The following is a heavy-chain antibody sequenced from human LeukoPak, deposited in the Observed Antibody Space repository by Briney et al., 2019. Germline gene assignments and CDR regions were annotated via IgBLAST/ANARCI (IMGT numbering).Heavy chain of an antibody. Sequence: GRSLRLSCAASGFTFSSYGMHWVRQAPGKGLEWVAVIWYDGSNKYYADSVKGRFTISRDNSKNTLYLQMNSLRAEDTAVYYCARDHSEPGVFLDHWGQGTLVTVSS. D-gene: IGHD1-14*01. CDR2: IWYDGSNK. V-gene: IGHV3-33*01. J-gene: IGHJ4*02. CDR3: ARDHSEPGVFLDH. CDR1: GFTFSSYG.